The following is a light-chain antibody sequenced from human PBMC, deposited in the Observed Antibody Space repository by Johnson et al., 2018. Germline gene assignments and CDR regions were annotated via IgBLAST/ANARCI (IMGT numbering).Light chain of an antibody. CDR3: GTWDSSLSAGNV. CDR2: ENN. J-gene: IGLJ1*01. CDR1: SSNIGNNY. Sequence: QSVLTQPPSVSAAPGQKVTISCSGSSSNIGNNYVSWYQQLPGTAPNLLIYENNKRPSGIPDRFSGSKSGTSATLGITGLQTGDEADYYFGTWDSSLSAGNVFGTGTKVTVL. V-gene: IGLV1-51*02.